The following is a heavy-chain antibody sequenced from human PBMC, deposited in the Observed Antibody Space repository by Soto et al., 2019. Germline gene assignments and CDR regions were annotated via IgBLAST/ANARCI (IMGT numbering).Heavy chain of an antibody. J-gene: IGHJ4*02. CDR2: IIPVGGRT. V-gene: IGHV1-69*06. CDR1: GDTFTTNS. D-gene: IGHD2-8*01. Sequence: QVQLGQSGAEVQKPGSSVKVSCKASGDTFTTNSLNWVRQAPGQGLEWMGGIIPVGGRTKYAQKYQYRVTITGDKSTNTAYMELSSLRSDDTAVYYCARGLLYATTYFDYWGQGTPVTVSS. CDR3: ARGLLYATTYFDY.